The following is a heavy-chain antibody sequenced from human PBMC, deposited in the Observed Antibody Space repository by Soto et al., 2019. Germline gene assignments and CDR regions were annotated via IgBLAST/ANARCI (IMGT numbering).Heavy chain of an antibody. CDR2: ISSRSSLI. Sequence: GGSLRLSCAASGFSFSSHSFNWVRRAPGQGLEWVAYISSRSSLILYADTVRGRFVISRDNALNTLYLQMNSPRDEDTAMYYCARERGEYDSGWYIDRWGQGTPVTVSS. CDR1: GFSFSSHS. D-gene: IGHD6-19*01. CDR3: ARERGEYDSGWYIDR. J-gene: IGHJ5*02. V-gene: IGHV3-21*06.